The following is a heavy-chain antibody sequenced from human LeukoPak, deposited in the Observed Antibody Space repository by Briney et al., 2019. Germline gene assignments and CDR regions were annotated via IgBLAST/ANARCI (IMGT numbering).Heavy chain of an antibody. CDR3: SRATYYYDSSGYYYVD. V-gene: IGHV3-7*01. J-gene: IGHJ4*02. CDR2: IKQDGSEK. D-gene: IGHD3-22*01. Sequence: GGSLRLSCAASGFPFSSHWMSWVRQAPGKGLEWVANIKQDGSEKYYVDYVKGRFTISRDNAKNSLYLQMNSLRAEDTAVYCCSRATYYYDSSGYYYVDWGQGTLGTVSS. CDR1: GFPFSSHW.